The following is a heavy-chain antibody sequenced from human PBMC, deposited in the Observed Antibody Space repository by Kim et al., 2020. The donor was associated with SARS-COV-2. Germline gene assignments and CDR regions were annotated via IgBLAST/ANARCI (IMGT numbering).Heavy chain of an antibody. J-gene: IGHJ5*02. CDR3: ARDNGGSYSVWFDP. CDR1: GGSISSYY. D-gene: IGHD1-26*01. CDR2: IYYSGST. Sequence: SETLSLTCTVSGGSISSYYWSWIRQPPGKGLEWIGYIYYSGSTNYNPSLKSRVTISVDTSKNQFSLKLSSVTAAYTAVYYCARDNGGSYSVWFDPWGQGTLVTVSS. V-gene: IGHV4-59*01.